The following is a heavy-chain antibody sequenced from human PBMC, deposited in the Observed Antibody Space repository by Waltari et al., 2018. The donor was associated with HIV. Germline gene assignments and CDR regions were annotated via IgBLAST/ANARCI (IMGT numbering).Heavy chain of an antibody. Sequence: EVQLVESGGGLVQPGGSLRLSCAASGFTFSDYSMNWVRQAPGKGREWVSYISSSISTIYYADSVKGRFTISRDNAKNSLYLQMNSLRAEDTAVYYCARDPVYSGSSLVYYFDYWGQGTLVTVSS. CDR1: GFTFSDYS. J-gene: IGHJ4*02. D-gene: IGHD6-6*01. CDR3: ARDPVYSGSSLVYYFDY. V-gene: IGHV3-48*01. CDR2: ISSSISTI.